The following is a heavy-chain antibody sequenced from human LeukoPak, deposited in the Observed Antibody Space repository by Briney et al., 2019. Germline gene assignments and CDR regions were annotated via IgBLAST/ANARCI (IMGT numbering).Heavy chain of an antibody. CDR2: IYYSGST. V-gene: IGHV4-39*01. J-gene: IGHJ4*02. Sequence: SETLSLTCTVSGVSISISSYYWGWIRQPPGKGLEWIVSIYYSGSTYYNPSLKSRVTISVDTAKNQFSLKLSPVTAADTAVYYCARHSAYYDSSNFGYWGQGTLVTVSS. CDR3: ARHSAYYDSSNFGY. CDR1: GVSISISSYY. D-gene: IGHD3-22*01.